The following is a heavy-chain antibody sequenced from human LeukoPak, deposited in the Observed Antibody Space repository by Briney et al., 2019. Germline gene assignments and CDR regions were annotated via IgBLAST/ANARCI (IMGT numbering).Heavy chain of an antibody. D-gene: IGHD3/OR15-3a*01. J-gene: IGHJ3*02. CDR1: GGSISSYY. V-gene: IGHV4-59*01. Sequence: SETLSLTCTVSGGSISSYYWSWIRQPPGKGLEWIGYIYYSGTTNYNPSLKSRVTISVDTSKNQFSLKLSSVTAADTAVYYCAKVDSGPDAFDIWGQGTMVTVSS. CDR3: AKVDSGPDAFDI. CDR2: IYYSGTT.